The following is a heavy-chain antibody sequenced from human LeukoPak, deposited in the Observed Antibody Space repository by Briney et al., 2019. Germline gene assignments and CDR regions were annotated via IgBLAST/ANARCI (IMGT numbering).Heavy chain of an antibody. D-gene: IGHD1-1*01. CDR3: TRRSGGIGTTLGY. V-gene: IGHV1-8*02. Sequence: GASVKVSCKASGYIFTSYDINWVRQAPGRGLEWMGWMNPNSGNTGYAQKFQGRVTITRNTSISIAYMELSSLRSEDTAVYYCTRRSGGIGTTLGYWGQGTLVTVSS. CDR1: GYIFTSYD. CDR2: MNPNSGNT. J-gene: IGHJ4*01.